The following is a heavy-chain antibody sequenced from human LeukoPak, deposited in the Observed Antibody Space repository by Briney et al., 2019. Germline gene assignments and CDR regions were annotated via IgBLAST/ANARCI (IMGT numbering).Heavy chain of an antibody. CDR1: GFTFSTYA. CDR3: AKPNWNYISDYFDY. V-gene: IGHV3-23*01. CDR2: ISDGGGDT. Sequence: GGSLRLSCAASGFTFSTYAMSWVRQAPGKGLKWVSLISDGGGDTYYADSVKGRFTISRDDSKNTLYLQMNSLRADDSAVYYCAKPNWNYISDYFDYWGQGTLVTVSS. D-gene: IGHD1-7*01. J-gene: IGHJ4*02.